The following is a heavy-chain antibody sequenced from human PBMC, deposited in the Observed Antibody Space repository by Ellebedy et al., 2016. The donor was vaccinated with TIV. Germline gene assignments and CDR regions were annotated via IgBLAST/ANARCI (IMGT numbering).Heavy chain of an antibody. V-gene: IGHV4-34*01. CDR3: ARGVGATYYYYGMDV. CDR2: INHSGST. Sequence: SETLSLTXAVYGGSFSGYHWSWIRQPPGKGLEWIGEINHSGSTNYNPSLKSRVTISVDTSKNQFSLKLSSVTAADTAVYYCARGVGATYYYYGMDVWGQGTTVTVSS. J-gene: IGHJ6*02. CDR1: GGSFSGYH. D-gene: IGHD1-26*01.